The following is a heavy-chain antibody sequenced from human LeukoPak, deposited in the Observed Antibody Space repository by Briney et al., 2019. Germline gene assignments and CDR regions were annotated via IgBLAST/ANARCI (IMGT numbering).Heavy chain of an antibody. D-gene: IGHD6-13*01. CDR2: ISYDGSNK. Sequence: QPGGSLRLSCAASGFTFSSYAMHWVRQAPGKGLEWVAVISYDGSNKYYADSVKGRFTISRDISKNTLYLHLNSLRVEDTAVYYCAKDGMSMDSSWFDYWGQGTLVTVSS. CDR1: GFTFSSYA. V-gene: IGHV3-30*04. CDR3: AKDGMSMDSSWFDY. J-gene: IGHJ4*02.